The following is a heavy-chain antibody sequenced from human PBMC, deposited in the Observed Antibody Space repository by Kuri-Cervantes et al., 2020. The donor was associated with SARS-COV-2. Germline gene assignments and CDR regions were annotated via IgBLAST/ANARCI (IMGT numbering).Heavy chain of an antibody. CDR2: ISSSSSTI. Sequence: GGSLRLSCAASGFTFSSYDMHWVRQATGKGLEWVSYISSSSSTIYYADSVKGRLTISRDNAKNSLYLQMNSLRDEDTALYYCSSSPFPTRRPEYYDVCSGYYDYYYYYYMDVWGKGTTVTVSS. CDR3: SSSPFPTRRPEYYDVCSGYYDYYYYYYMDV. V-gene: IGHV3-48*02. J-gene: IGHJ6*03. D-gene: IGHD3-3*01. CDR1: GFTFSSYD.